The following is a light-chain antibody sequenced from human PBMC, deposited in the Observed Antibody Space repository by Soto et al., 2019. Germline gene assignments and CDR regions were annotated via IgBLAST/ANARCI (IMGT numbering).Light chain of an antibody. CDR1: QSVFSS. CDR3: QQYHSWPA. V-gene: IGKV3-15*01. Sequence: EIVMTQSPSTLSVSPGERVTLSCRASQSVFSSLAWYQHKPGQAPRLLIYGAATRATGIPARFSGRGSGTVFTLTIISRQSEDFVVYYFQQYHSWPAFGRGNKVEIK. CDR2: GAA. J-gene: IGKJ4*02.